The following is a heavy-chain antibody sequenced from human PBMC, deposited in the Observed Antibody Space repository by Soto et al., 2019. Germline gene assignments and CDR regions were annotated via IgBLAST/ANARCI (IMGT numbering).Heavy chain of an antibody. D-gene: IGHD2-15*01. CDR2: IFHSGTT. Sequence: QVQLQESGPGLVKPSQTLSLTCTVSGGSIRSGGYYWTWIRQHPGKGLEWIGYIFHSGTTYYNPSLKSRVAISVDTSKNQFSLKLNSVTAADTAVYFCARDVGDYCFGGGCYPNWFDPWGQGTLVTVSS. V-gene: IGHV4-31*03. CDR1: GGSIRSGGYY. CDR3: ARDVGDYCFGGGCYPNWFDP. J-gene: IGHJ5*02.